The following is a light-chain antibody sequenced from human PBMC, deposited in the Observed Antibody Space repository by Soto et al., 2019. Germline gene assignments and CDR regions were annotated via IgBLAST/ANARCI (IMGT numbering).Light chain of an antibody. V-gene: IGKV1-17*01. J-gene: IGKJ5*01. Sequence: DVQMTQSPSTLSSSLGDRVTITCRASQGIRNDLGWYQQKPGKAPKLLIYAASSLQSGVPSRFSGSGSGTDFTLTISSLKHEDFATYYCQQLNSYTITFGQGTRLEIK. CDR1: QGIRND. CDR3: QQLNSYTIT. CDR2: AAS.